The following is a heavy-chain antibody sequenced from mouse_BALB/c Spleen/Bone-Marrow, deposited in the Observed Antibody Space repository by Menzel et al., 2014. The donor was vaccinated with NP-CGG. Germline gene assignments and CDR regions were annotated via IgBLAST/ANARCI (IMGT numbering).Heavy chain of an antibody. Sequence: VQLQQSGAELVKPGASVKLSCKASGYTFTRYWMEWVKQRPGQGLEWIGEINPSNGRTNYNEKFKSKVTLTVDKSSSTAYMQLSSLTSEDSAVYYCAREAYYGPDYWGQGTTLTVSS. CDR2: INPSNGRT. V-gene: IGHV1S81*02. D-gene: IGHD1-2*01. J-gene: IGHJ2*01. CDR1: GYTFTRYW. CDR3: AREAYYGPDY.